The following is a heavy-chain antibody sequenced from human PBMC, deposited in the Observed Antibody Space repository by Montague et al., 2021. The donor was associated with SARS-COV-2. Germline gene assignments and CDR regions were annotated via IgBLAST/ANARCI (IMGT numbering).Heavy chain of an antibody. CDR2: IHHTGSS. CDR3: ARDGFYYDSSGEYLETGGFDN. Sequence: SETLSLTCTVSGGSISNYYWSWIRQSPGKRLEWIGYIHHTGSSNYSLSLKSRVTISLGTSRNQFSLRLSSVTAADTAVYYCARDGFYYDSSGEYLETGGFDNWGQETLVTVSS. CDR1: GGSISNYY. V-gene: IGHV4-59*01. J-gene: IGHJ4*02. D-gene: IGHD3-22*01.